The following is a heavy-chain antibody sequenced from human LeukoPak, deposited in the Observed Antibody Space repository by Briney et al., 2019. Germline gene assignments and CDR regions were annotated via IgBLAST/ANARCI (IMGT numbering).Heavy chain of an antibody. V-gene: IGHV4-59*01. J-gene: IGHJ3*02. Sequence: SETLSLTCTVSGGSISRYYWSWLRQPPGKGLDWIGYIYYSGRTNYNPSRKSQVPIPVPKSQNQFHPKLPHVTSANTAVYYCARDRDSSGYYDAFDIWGQGAMVTVSS. CDR1: GGSISRYY. D-gene: IGHD3-22*01. CDR2: IYYSGRT. CDR3: ARDRDSSGYYDAFDI.